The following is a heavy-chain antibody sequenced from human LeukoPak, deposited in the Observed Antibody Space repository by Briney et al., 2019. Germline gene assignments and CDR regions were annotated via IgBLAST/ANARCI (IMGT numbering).Heavy chain of an antibody. CDR2: ISTYNGDT. Sequence: GASVKVSCKASGYTFTSYGISWVRQAPGQGLGWMGWISTYNGDTNYAQKLQGRVTMTTDTSTSTAYMELRSLRSDDTAVYYCARPRGVHDAFDIWGQGTMVTVSS. V-gene: IGHV1-18*01. J-gene: IGHJ3*02. D-gene: IGHD3-10*01. CDR3: ARPRGVHDAFDI. CDR1: GYTFTSYG.